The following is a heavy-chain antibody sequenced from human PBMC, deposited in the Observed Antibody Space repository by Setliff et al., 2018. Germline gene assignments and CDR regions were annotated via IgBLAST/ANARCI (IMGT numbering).Heavy chain of an antibody. D-gene: IGHD3-16*01. Sequence: PSETLSLTCIVSGESIDSVATGNHYWNWIRQPVGKGLEWIGHIFLTGSTDYDPSFRSRATISLDTSKNQFSLKMSSVTAADTAVYYGARGGGGYHSDFWGPGILVTVSS. CDR3: ARGGGGYHSDF. CDR2: IFLTGST. CDR1: GESIDSVATGNHY. V-gene: IGHV4-61*10. J-gene: IGHJ4*02.